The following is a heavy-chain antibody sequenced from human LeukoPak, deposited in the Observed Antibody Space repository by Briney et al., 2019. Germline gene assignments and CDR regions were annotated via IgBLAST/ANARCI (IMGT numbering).Heavy chain of an antibody. Sequence: SETLSLTCTVSGGSISSYYWSWIRQPPGKGLEWIGYIYYSGSTNYNPSLKSRVTISVDTSKNQFSLKLSSVTAADTAVYYCARLSIGFLRRGLGYWGQGTLVTVSS. J-gene: IGHJ4*02. CDR1: GGSISSYY. CDR3: ARLSIGFLRRGLGY. V-gene: IGHV4-59*08. CDR2: IYYSGST. D-gene: IGHD2/OR15-2a*01.